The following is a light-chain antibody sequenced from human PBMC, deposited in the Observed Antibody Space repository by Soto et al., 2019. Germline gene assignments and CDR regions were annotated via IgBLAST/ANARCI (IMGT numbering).Light chain of an antibody. CDR2: AAS. CDR3: QKYNTAPYT. Sequence: DIQMTQSPSSLSASVGDRVTITCRASQSISSYLNWYQQKPGKAPKLLIYAASTLQSGVPPRFSGSGSGTHFTLTISSLQPEDAATYYRQKYNTAPYTFGQGTRLEI. V-gene: IGKV1-27*01. CDR1: QSISSY. J-gene: IGKJ5*01.